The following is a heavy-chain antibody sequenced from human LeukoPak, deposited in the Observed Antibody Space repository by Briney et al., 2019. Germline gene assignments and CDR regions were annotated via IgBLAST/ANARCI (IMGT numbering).Heavy chain of an antibody. D-gene: IGHD3-22*01. Sequence: ASVKVSCKASGGTFSSHAISWVRQAPGQGLEWMGGIIPIFGTANYAQKFQGRVTITTDESTSTAYMELSSLRSEDTAVYYCARGTPPYYYDSSGYGLDYWGQGTLVTVSS. CDR2: IIPIFGTA. CDR1: GGTFSSHA. V-gene: IGHV1-69*05. J-gene: IGHJ4*02. CDR3: ARGTPPYYYDSSGYGLDY.